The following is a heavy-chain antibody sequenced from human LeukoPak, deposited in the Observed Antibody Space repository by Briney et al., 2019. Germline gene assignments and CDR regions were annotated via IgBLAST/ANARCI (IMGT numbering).Heavy chain of an antibody. CDR3: ARGPLTYYYDSSGYFAFDI. V-gene: IGHV1-2*02. Sequence: GASVKVSCKASGYTFTGYYMHWVRQAPGQGLEWMGWINPNSGGTNYAQKFQGRVTMTRNTSISTAYMELSSLRSEDTAVYYCARGPLTYYYDSSGYFAFDIWGQGTMVTVSS. CDR2: INPNSGGT. CDR1: GYTFTGYY. D-gene: IGHD3-22*01. J-gene: IGHJ3*02.